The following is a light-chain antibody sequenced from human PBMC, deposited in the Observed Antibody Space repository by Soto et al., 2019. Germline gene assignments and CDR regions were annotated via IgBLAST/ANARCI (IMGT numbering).Light chain of an antibody. Sequence: QSVLTQPPSASGTPGQRVTISCSGSSSNIGSNYVYWYQQVPGTAPKLLIYRNNQRPSGVPDRFSGSKSGTAASLAISGLRSEDEADYYCAGWDDSLSGVVFGGGTNLTVL. J-gene: IGLJ2*01. CDR1: SSNIGSNY. CDR3: AGWDDSLSGVV. CDR2: RNN. V-gene: IGLV1-47*01.